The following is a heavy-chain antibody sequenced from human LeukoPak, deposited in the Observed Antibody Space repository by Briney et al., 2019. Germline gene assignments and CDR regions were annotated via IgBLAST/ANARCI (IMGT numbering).Heavy chain of an antibody. D-gene: IGHD3-3*01. CDR3: AREPFDDFWSGYPYY. CDR1: GYTFTGYY. CDR2: INPNSGGT. J-gene: IGHJ4*02. V-gene: IGHV1-2*02. Sequence: ASVKVSCKASGYTFTGYYMHWVRQAPGQGLEWMGWINPNSGGTNYAQKFQGRVTMTRDTSISTAYMELSRLRSDDTAVYYCAREPFDDFWSGYPYYWGQGTLVTVSS.